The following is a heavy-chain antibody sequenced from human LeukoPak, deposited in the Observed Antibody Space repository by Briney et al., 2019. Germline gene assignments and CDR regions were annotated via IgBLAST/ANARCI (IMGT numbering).Heavy chain of an antibody. CDR3: ASGAADGYNFGFDY. V-gene: IGHV4-59*12. CDR2: IHSSGSA. D-gene: IGHD5-24*01. Sequence: SETLSLTCTVSGASLNDFYWSWIRQPPGKALEWIGFIHSSGSANSNPSLTSRVTISIDTSKNQFSLNLRSLTAADTAVYFCASGAADGYNFGFDYWGQGTLAAVSS. J-gene: IGHJ4*02. CDR1: GASLNDFY.